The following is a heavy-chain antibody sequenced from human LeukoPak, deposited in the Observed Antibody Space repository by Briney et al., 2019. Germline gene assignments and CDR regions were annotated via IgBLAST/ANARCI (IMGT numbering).Heavy chain of an antibody. J-gene: IGHJ4*02. CDR1: GGSFSGYY. CDR3: ARGGPRPDY. CDR2: INHSGST. V-gene: IGHV4-34*01. Sequence: SETLSLTCAVYGGSFSGYYWSWIRQPPGKGLEWIGEINHSGSTNYNPSLKSRVTISVDMSKNQFSLKLSSVTAADTAVYYCARGGPRPDYWGQGTLVTVSS.